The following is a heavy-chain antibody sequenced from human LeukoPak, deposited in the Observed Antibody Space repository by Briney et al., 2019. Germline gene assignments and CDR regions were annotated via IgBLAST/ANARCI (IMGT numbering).Heavy chain of an antibody. CDR2: IYYSGST. CDR1: VGSISSYY. Sequence: TSETLSLTGTVSVGSISSYYWSWIRQPPGKGLEWIGYIYYSGSTNYNPSLKSRVTISVDTSKNQFSLKLSSVTAADTAVYYCARYPYGDYGANWFDPWGQGTLVTVSS. CDR3: ARYPYGDYGANWFDP. D-gene: IGHD4-17*01. V-gene: IGHV4-59*01. J-gene: IGHJ5*02.